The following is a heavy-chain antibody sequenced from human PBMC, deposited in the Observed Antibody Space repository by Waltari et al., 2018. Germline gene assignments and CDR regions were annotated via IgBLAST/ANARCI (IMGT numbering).Heavy chain of an antibody. J-gene: IGHJ5*02. CDR2: NRPSSGGT. CDR3: ARDEVEPRGINPELNWFDP. CDR1: GYTFTDYY. D-gene: IGHD2-2*01. Sequence: QVQLVQSGAEVRKPGASMTVSCRASGYTFTDYYIHWVRQAPGQGLEWMGWNRPSSGGTYPAQKFKGRVTMTRDTSISTAYMELSGLTSDDTAMYFCARDEVEPRGINPELNWFDPWGQGTLVTVSS. V-gene: IGHV1-2*02.